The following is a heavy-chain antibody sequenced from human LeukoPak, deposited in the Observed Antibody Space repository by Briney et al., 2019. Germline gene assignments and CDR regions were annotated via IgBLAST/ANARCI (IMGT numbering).Heavy chain of an antibody. CDR3: ARDGGLLPDN. Sequence: GGSLRLSCAASGYPFSTYAMHWVRHPPGKGLVWISRISPDGNSSGYAQSVTGCFIIARDSATNTLSLELNSLTADDTAVYYCARDGGLLPDNWGKGTLVTVSS. V-gene: IGHV3-74*01. CDR2: ISPDGNSS. CDR1: GYPFSTYA. J-gene: IGHJ4*02. D-gene: IGHD2-21*02.